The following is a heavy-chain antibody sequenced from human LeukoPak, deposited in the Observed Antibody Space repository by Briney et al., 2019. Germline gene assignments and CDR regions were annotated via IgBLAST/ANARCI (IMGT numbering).Heavy chain of an antibody. Sequence: SETLSLTCTVSGGSISSYYWSWIRQPAGKGLEWIGRIYTSGSTNYRPSLKSRVTMTVDTSKNQFSLKLSSVTAADTAVYYRARCLYRFGSFYFDLWGQGSLVTVSS. CDR2: IYTSGST. CDR1: GGSISSYY. CDR3: ARCLYRFGSFYFDL. V-gene: IGHV4-4*07. D-gene: IGHD5-18*01. J-gene: IGHJ4*02.